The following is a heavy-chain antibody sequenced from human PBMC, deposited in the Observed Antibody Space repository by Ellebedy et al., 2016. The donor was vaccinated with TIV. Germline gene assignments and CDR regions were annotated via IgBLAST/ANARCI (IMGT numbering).Heavy chain of an antibody. Sequence: GGSLRLSCAASGFTFSSFEMNWVRQAPGKGLEWIAYISTIGHVIYYADSVKGRFTISRDNAKNSLDLQMNSLRAEDTALYYCARDPDSDVVARVNFFDYWGQGALVSVSS. CDR3: ARDPDSDVVARVNFFDY. J-gene: IGHJ4*02. D-gene: IGHD5-12*01. CDR1: GFTFSSFE. CDR2: ISTIGHVI. V-gene: IGHV3-48*03.